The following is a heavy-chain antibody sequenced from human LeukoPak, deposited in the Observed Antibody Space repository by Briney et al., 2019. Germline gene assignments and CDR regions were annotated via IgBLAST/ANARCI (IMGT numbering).Heavy chain of an antibody. J-gene: IGHJ4*02. Sequence: GGSLRLSCEASGFMLNVYYMSWFRLAPGKGLEWIGYISPTGSYTTYADSVRGRFTISRDNAKNLLFLQMSDLRTEDTAVYYCARKLGGAQCGGDCFFDHWGQGTRVAVSS. CDR3: ARKLGGAQCGGDCFFDH. CDR1: GFMLNVYY. V-gene: IGHV3-11*03. CDR2: ISPTGSYT. D-gene: IGHD2-21*02.